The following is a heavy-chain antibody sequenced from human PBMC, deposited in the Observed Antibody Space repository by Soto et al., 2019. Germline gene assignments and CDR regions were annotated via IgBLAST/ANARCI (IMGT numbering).Heavy chain of an antibody. CDR3: AREKERYSGYDPYYYVMDV. J-gene: IGHJ6*02. Sequence: SQTLSLTCVISGDSVSSNSAAWNWIRQSPSRGLEWLGRTYYRSKWYNDYAVSVKSRITINPDTSKNQFSLQLNSVTPEDTAVYYCAREKERYSGYDPYYYVMDVWGQGTTFTVSS. CDR1: GDSVSSNSAA. CDR2: TYYRSKWYN. D-gene: IGHD5-12*01. V-gene: IGHV6-1*01.